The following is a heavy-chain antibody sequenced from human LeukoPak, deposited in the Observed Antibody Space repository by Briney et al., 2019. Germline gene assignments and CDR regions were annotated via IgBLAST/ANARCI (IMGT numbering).Heavy chain of an antibody. J-gene: IGHJ4*02. CDR3: ARSISGRRSKFDY. Sequence: PSETLSLTCNVSGDSIGRYYWSWIRQPPGKGLEWIAYGQDSGRPNYNPSLKSRVTISVDKSKDQFTLKLDSVTAADTAVYYCARSISGRRSKFDYWGQGTLVTVSS. CDR1: GDSIGRYY. D-gene: IGHD1-1*01. CDR2: GQDSGRP. V-gene: IGHV4-59*08.